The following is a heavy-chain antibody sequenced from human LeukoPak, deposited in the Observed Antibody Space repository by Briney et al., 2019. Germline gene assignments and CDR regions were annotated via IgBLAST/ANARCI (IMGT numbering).Heavy chain of an antibody. CDR1: GGSFSGYY. CDR2: INHSGST. V-gene: IGHV4-34*01. D-gene: IGHD6-25*01. J-gene: IGHJ4*02. CDR3: ARGGIAAATAEY. Sequence: PSETLSLTCAVYGGSFSGYYWSWIRQPPGKGLEWIGEINHSGSTNYNPSLKSRVTISVDTSKNQFSLKLSSVTAADTAVYYCARGGIAAATAEYWGQGTLVTVS.